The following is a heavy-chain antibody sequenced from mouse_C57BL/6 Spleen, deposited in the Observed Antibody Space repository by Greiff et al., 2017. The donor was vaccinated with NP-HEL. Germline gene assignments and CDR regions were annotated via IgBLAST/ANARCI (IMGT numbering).Heavy chain of an antibody. D-gene: IGHD2-1*01. CDR2: IYPGSGNT. Sequence: QVQLQQSGPELVKPGASVKISCKASGYSFTSYYIHWVKQRPGQGLEWIGWIYPGSGNTKYNEKFKGKATLTADTSSSTAYMQLSGLTSDDSAVYYCAREYYYGNPYGYFDVWGKGTTVTVSS. V-gene: IGHV1-66*01. CDR3: AREYYYGNPYGYFDV. J-gene: IGHJ1*03. CDR1: GYSFTSYY.